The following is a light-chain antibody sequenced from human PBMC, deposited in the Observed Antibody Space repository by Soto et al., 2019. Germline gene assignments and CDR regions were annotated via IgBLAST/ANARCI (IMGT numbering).Light chain of an antibody. Sequence: EIVLTQSPATLSLSPGERATLSCRASQSVSSYLAWYQQKPGQAPRLLIYDASNRATGIPARFSGSGSGTDFTLTISSLEPEDFAVYSCQHFTFGGGTKVEIK. CDR1: QSVSSY. CDR2: DAS. J-gene: IGKJ4*01. CDR3: QHFT. V-gene: IGKV3-11*01.